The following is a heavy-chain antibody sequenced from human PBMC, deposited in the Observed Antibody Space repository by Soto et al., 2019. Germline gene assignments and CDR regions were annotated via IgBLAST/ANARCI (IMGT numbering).Heavy chain of an antibody. CDR1: GGSVSSGSYY. V-gene: IGHV4-61*01. Sequence: SETLSLTCTVSGGSVSSGSYYWSWIRQPPGKGLDWIGYIYYSGSTNYNPSLKSRVTISVDTSKNQFSLKLSSVTAADTAVYYCARDVLRYYYYSSGYYYVLGAFAIWGQGTMVTVSS. CDR3: ARDVLRYYYYSSGYYYVLGAFAI. D-gene: IGHD3-22*01. CDR2: IYYSGST. J-gene: IGHJ3*02.